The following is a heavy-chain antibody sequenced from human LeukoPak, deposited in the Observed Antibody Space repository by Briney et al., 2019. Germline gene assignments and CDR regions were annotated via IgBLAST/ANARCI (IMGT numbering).Heavy chain of an antibody. CDR1: GFTFSSYA. D-gene: IGHD2-2*01. Sequence: GGSLRLSCAASGFTFSSYAMSWARQAPGKGLEWVSAISGSGGSTYYAVSVKGRFTISRDNSKNTLYLQMNSLRAEDTAVYYCAKGSPNIVVVPAAYWGQGTLVTVSS. CDR3: AKGSPNIVVVPAAY. V-gene: IGHV3-23*01. CDR2: ISGSGGST. J-gene: IGHJ4*02.